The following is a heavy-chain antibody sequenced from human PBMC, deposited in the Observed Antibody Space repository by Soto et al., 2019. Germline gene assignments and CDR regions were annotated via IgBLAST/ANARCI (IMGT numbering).Heavy chain of an antibody. V-gene: IGHV3-15*01. Sequence: SGFTFSSYGMSWVRQSPGKRLEWDGRINSKTAGGTTDYAALVKGRFTISRDDSKHTLYLHMNSLNTEDTAVYYCTTDHYYDSSGHCYDFDYCGQGTLVTVAS. D-gene: IGHD3-22*01. J-gene: IGHJ4*02. CDR2: INSKTAGGTT. CDR3: TTDHYYDSSGHCYDFDY. CDR1: GFTFSSYG.